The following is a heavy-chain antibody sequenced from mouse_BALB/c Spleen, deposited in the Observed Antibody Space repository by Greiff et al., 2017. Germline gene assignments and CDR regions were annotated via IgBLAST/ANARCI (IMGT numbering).Heavy chain of an antibody. CDR2: IYPGNVNT. D-gene: IGHD1-1*01. CDR1: GYTFTSYY. J-gene: IGHJ2*01. V-gene: IGHV1S56*01. CDR3: ASFITTVVATKDY. Sequence: VQLQQSGPELVKPGASVRISCKASGYTFTSYYIHWVKQRPGQGLEWIGWIYPGNVNTKYNEKFKGKATLTADKSSSTAYMQLSSLTSEDSAVYFCASFITTVVATKDYWGQGTTLTVAS.